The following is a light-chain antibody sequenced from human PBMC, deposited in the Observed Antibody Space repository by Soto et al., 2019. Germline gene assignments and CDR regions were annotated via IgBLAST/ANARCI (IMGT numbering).Light chain of an antibody. CDR3: QQYDNSPNT. CDR2: GAS. CDR1: QSVSSSS. J-gene: IGKJ2*01. Sequence: EIVLTQSPGTLSLSPGERATLSCRASQSVSSSSLAWYQQRAGQAPRLLIYGASSRATGIPDRFSGSGSGTDFTLTISRLEPEDFAVYYCQQYDNSPNTFGQGTELEI. V-gene: IGKV3-20*01.